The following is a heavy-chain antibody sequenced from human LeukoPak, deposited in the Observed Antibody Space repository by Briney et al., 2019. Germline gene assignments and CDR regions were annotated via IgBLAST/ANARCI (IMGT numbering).Heavy chain of an antibody. V-gene: IGHV4-34*01. CDR2: INHSGST. CDR1: GGTFRGYY. CDR3: ARGAYDCSGGSCYSEY. D-gene: IGHD2-15*01. Sequence: PSETLSLTCAVYGGTFRGYYWSWIRQPPGKGLEWIGEINHSGSTNYNPSLKSRVTISVDTSKNQFSLKLSSVTAADTAVYYCARGAYDCSGGSCYSEYWGQGTLVTVSS. J-gene: IGHJ4*02.